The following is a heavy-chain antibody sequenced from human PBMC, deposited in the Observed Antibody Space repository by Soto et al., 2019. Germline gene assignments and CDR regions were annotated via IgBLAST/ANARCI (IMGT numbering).Heavy chain of an antibody. V-gene: IGHV1-8*01. CDR3: AAQRMRHFQH. CDR2: MNPDSGST. D-gene: IGHD2-15*01. J-gene: IGHJ1*01. CDR1: GYSFTTYD. Sequence: QVQLVQSGAEVKKPGASVKVSCKASGYSFTTYDINWVRQATGQGLEWMGWMNPDSGSTGYAQKFQGRVTMTRDTSVNTAYMELSSLRSDDTAVYYCAAQRMRHFQHWGQGTLVIVSS.